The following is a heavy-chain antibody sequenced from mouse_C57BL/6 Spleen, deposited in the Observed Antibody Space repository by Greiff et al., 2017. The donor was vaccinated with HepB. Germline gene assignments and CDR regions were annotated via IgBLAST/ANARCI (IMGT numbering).Heavy chain of an antibody. CDR2: IWSDGST. CDR3: ARQDGYYPYAMDY. V-gene: IGHV2-6-1*01. Sequence: QVQLKQSGPGLVAPSQSLSITCTVSGFSLTSYGVHWVRQPPGKGLEWLVVIWSDGSTTYNSALKSRLSISKDNSKSQVFLKMNSLQTDDTAMYYCARQDGYYPYAMDYWGQGTSVTVSS. J-gene: IGHJ4*01. CDR1: GFSLTSYG. D-gene: IGHD2-3*01.